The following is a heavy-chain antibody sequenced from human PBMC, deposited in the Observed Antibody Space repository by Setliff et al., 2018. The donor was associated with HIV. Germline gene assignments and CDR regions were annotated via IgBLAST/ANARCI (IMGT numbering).Heavy chain of an antibody. CDR3: AITHDYGEMGSLYYFDY. D-gene: IGHD4-17*01. V-gene: IGHV1-18*01. CDR2: ISAYNGNT. Sequence: VKVSCKASGYTFTSYGISWVRQAPGQGLEWMGWISAYNGNTNYAQKLQGRVTMTTDTSTSTAYMELRSLRSDDTAVYYCAITHDYGEMGSLYYFDYWGQGTLVTVSS. CDR1: GYTFTSYG. J-gene: IGHJ4*02.